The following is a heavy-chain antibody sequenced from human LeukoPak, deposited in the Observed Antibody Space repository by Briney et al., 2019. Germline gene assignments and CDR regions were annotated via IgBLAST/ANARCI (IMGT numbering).Heavy chain of an antibody. CDR1: GYTFTSYY. D-gene: IGHD3-3*01. CDR3: ARDFRDYDFWSGYAGY. CDR2: INPSGGST. Sequence: ASVKVSCKASGYTFTSYYMHWVRQAPGQGLEWMGIINPSGGSTSYAQKFQGRVTMTRDTSTSTVYMELSSLRSEDTAVYYCARDFRDYDFWSGYAGYWGQGTLVTVSA. V-gene: IGHV1-46*01. J-gene: IGHJ4*02.